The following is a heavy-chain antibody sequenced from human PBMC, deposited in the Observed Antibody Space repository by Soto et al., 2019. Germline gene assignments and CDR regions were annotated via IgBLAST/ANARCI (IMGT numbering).Heavy chain of an antibody. V-gene: IGHV1-18*01. J-gene: IGHJ6*02. D-gene: IGHD6-13*01. CDR2: ISAYNGNT. CDR1: GYTFTSYG. CDR3: ARGNSWSDYYYYYGMDV. Sequence: ASVKVSCKASGYTFTSYGISWVRQAPGQGLEWMGWISAYNGNTNYAQKLQGRVTMTTDTSTSTAYMELRSLRSDDTAVYYGARGNSWSDYYYYYGMDVWGQGTTVTVSS.